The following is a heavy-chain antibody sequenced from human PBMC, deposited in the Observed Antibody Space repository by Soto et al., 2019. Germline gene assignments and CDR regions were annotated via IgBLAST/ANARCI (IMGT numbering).Heavy chain of an antibody. V-gene: IGHV3-23*01. Sequence: PGGSLRLSCAASGLTFSSYAMSWVRQAPGKGLEWVSAISGSGGSTYYADSVKGRFTISRDNSKNTLYLQMNSLRAEDTAVYYCAKAPKYYYYGMDVWGQGTTMTVSS. J-gene: IGHJ6*02. CDR2: ISGSGGST. CDR3: AKAPKYYYYGMDV. CDR1: GLTFSSYA.